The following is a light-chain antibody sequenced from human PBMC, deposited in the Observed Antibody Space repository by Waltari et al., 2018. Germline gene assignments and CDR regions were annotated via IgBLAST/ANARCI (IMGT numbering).Light chain of an antibody. CDR2: ATS. V-gene: IGKV3-20*01. J-gene: IGKJ1*01. CDR1: QSVGRS. CDR3: QQYVRLPVT. Sequence: EIVLTQSPGTLSLSPGERATLSCRASQSVGRSLAWYQQKRGQAPSLLIYATSTRATGLPDRFRGSGSGTDFSLTISRLEPEDFAVYCCQQYVRLPVTFGLGTKVEIK.